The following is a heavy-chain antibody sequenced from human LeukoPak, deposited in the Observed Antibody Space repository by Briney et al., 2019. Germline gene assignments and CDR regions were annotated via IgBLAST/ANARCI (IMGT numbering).Heavy chain of an antibody. Sequence: SGGSLRLSCAACGFTVSSNYMSWVRQARGKGLGWVSVIYSGGSTYYADSVKGRFTISRHNSKNTLSLQMNSLRAEATAVYYCAREKPYYYGMDVWGQGTTVTVSS. CDR2: IYSGGST. V-gene: IGHV3-53*04. J-gene: IGHJ6*02. CDR1: GFTVSSNY. CDR3: AREKPYYYGMDV.